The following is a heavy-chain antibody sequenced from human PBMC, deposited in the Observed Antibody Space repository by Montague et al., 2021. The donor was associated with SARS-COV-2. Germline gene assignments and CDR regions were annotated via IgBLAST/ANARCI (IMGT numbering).Heavy chain of an antibody. D-gene: IGHD3-10*01. CDR3: ATYWQGGSGRVS. J-gene: IGHJ5*02. Sequence: SETLSLTCTVSGVSVSNRYTHWSWIRQSPGKGLEWIGHIDYGGSPNYSPSLHSRVTISLDTSKNQLSLRLNSATAADTAVYYCATYWQGGSGRVSWGQGTLVTVSS. CDR2: IDYGGSP. CDR1: GVSVSNRYTH. V-gene: IGHV4-61*01.